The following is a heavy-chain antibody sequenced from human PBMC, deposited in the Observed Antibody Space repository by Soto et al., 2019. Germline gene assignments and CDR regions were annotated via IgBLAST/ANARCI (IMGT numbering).Heavy chain of an antibody. CDR2: IVGGSGNT. J-gene: IGHJ6*02. Sequence: SVKVSCKASGFTFSTSAVQWVRQARGQRPEWMGWIVGGSGNTNYAQNSQERVIITRDMSTSTVYMELSSLRSDDTAVYFCAARRSGLYAMEVWGQGTTVTVSS. CDR3: AARRSGLYAMEV. D-gene: IGHD1-26*01. CDR1: GFTFSTSA. V-gene: IGHV1-58*01.